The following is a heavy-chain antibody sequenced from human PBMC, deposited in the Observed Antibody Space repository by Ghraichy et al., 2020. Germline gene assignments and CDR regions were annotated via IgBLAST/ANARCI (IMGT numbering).Heavy chain of an antibody. CDR1: GGSISSISYH. J-gene: IGHJ3*02. D-gene: IGHD3-3*01. V-gene: IGHV4-39*01. CDR2: MFYSGST. CDR3: AMRYYDFWSGYASFDI. Sequence: SQTLSLTCTVSGGSISSISYHWVWIRQPPGKGLEWIGTMFYSGSTSYNPSLRSRVTISVDTSKNQFSLKLSSVTAADTAVYYCAMRYYDFWSGYASFDIWGQGTMVTVSS.